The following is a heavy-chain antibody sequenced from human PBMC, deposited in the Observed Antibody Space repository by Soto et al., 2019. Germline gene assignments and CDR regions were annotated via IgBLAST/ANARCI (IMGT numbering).Heavy chain of an antibody. CDR3: VKERADFVTVPHATSGMDV. V-gene: IGHV3-30*18. D-gene: IGHD2-15*01. J-gene: IGHJ6*02. CDR2: LSYDGNHD. CDR1: GFSFNKFG. Sequence: QLVQSGGGVVQPGGSLRLSCTASGFSFNKFGMHWVRQTPGKGLEWVASLSYDGNHDFYADSVTGRLIISRDNSKNTLYLQVNTLTVDYTAVYYCVKERADFVTVPHATSGMDVWGPGTTVTVSS.